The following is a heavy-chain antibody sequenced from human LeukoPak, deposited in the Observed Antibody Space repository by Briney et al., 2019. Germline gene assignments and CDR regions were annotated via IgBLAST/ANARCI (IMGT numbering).Heavy chain of an antibody. CDR1: GYTLTDSS. D-gene: IGHD5-24*01. Sequence: ASVKVSCKVSGYTLTDSSMHWVRQPPGKGLEWMGGIIPIFGTANYAQKFQGRVTITADKSTSTAYMELSSLRSEDTAVYYCARGKMAVMDYYYYYMDVWGKGTTVTVSS. CDR2: IIPIFGTA. V-gene: IGHV1-69*06. CDR3: ARGKMAVMDYYYYYMDV. J-gene: IGHJ6*03.